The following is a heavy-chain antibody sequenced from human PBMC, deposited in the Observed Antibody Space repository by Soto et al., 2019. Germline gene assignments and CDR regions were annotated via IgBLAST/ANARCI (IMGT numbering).Heavy chain of an antibody. CDR1: GFTFGTHW. Sequence: EVQLVESGGDLVHPGGSVRLSCVASGFTFGTHWMSWVRQAPGKGLEWVANINGDASEKYYADSVKGRFTISRDNAKTSLYLQMKSRRVEDTAVYYCAKDVIWGPGTLITVSS. CDR2: INGDASEK. CDR3: AKDVI. J-gene: IGHJ4*02. V-gene: IGHV3-7*05.